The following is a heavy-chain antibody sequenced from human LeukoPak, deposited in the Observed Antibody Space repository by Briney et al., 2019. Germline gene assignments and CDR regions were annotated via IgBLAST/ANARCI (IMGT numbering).Heavy chain of an antibody. Sequence: PGGSLSLSCAASGFTFSSYSMHWARHAPGKGLEWVAVISYDGSNKYYADSVKGRFSISRDNYKNTLYLQMNSRKAEDTAVYYCARDRRGYSGYDSAGMDVWGKGTTVTVSS. J-gene: IGHJ6*04. V-gene: IGHV3-30*04. D-gene: IGHD5-12*01. CDR2: ISYDGSNK. CDR1: GFTFSSYS. CDR3: ARDRRGYSGYDSAGMDV.